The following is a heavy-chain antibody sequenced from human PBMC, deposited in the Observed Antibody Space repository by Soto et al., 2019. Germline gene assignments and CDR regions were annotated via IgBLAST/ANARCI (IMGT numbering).Heavy chain of an antibody. J-gene: IGHJ4*02. CDR2: IWYDGSNK. Sequence: GGSLRLSCAASGFTFSSYGMHWVRQAPGKGLEWVAVIWYDGSNKYYADSVKGRFTISRDNSKNTLYLQMNSLRAEDTAVYYCARASITIFGVVDYWGQGTLVTVSS. V-gene: IGHV3-33*01. D-gene: IGHD3-3*01. CDR1: GFTFSSYG. CDR3: ARASITIFGVVDY.